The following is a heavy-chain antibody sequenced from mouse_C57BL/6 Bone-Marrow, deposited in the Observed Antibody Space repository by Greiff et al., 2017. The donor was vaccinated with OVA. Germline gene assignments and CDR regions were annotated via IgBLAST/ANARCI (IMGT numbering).Heavy chain of an antibody. Sequence: VKLVESGAELARPGASVKLSCKASGYTFTSYGISWVKQRTGQGLEWIGEIYPRSGNTYYNEKFKGKATLTADKSSSTAYMELRSLTSEDSAVYFYAPYYGSSPFDYWGQGTTLTVSS. J-gene: IGHJ2*01. CDR2: IYPRSGNT. CDR3: APYYGSSPFDY. CDR1: GYTFTSYG. D-gene: IGHD1-1*01. V-gene: IGHV1-81*01.